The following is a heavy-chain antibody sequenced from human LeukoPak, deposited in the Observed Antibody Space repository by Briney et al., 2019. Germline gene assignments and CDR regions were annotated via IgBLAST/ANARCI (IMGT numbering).Heavy chain of an antibody. J-gene: IGHJ1*01. V-gene: IGHV3-48*03. CDR3: ASYYGDYVWGHF. D-gene: IGHD4-17*01. CDR1: GFSFSSYE. Sequence: GGSLRLSCAASGFSFSSYEMHWVRQAPGKGLEWVSYISSSGSTKYYADSVKGRFTISRDNAKNSLYLQLNSLRAEDTAVYSCASYYGDYVWGHFWGQGTLVTVSS. CDR2: ISSSGSTK.